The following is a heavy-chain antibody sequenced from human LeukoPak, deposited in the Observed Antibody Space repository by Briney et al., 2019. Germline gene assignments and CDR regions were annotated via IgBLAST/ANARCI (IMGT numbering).Heavy chain of an antibody. CDR1: GGTFSSYA. CDR3: ARDLTTGDDYYYYGMDV. V-gene: IGHV1-69*04. Sequence: SVKVSCKASGGTFSSYAISWVRQAPGQGLAWMGRIIPILGIANYAQKFQGRVTITADKSTSTAYMELSSLRSEDTAVYYCARDLTTGDDYYYYGMDVWGQGTTVTVSS. CDR2: IIPILGIA. J-gene: IGHJ6*02. D-gene: IGHD1-1*01.